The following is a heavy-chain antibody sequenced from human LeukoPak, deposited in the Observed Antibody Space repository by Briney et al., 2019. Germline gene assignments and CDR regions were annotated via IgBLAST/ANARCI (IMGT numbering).Heavy chain of an antibody. J-gene: IGHJ4*01. CDR2: ISGGGDGT. CDR1: AFTFSGYA. Sequence: QAGGSLRLSCAASAFTFSGYAMNWVRQGPGKGLEWVSVISGGGDGTYYADSVKGRFTISRDNSRNTVYLQMNSLRAEDTAVYYCARSSVGGMYYFDYWGHGALVTVSS. V-gene: IGHV3-23*01. D-gene: IGHD3-16*01. CDR3: ARSSVGGMYYFDY.